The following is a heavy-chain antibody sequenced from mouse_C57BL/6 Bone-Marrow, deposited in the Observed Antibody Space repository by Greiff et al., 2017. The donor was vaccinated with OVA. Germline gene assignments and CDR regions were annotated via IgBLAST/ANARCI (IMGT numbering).Heavy chain of an antibody. Sequence: EVHLVESGGGLVKPGGSLKLSCAASGFTFSSYTMSWVRQTPEKRLEWVATISGGGGNTYYPDSVKGRFTISRDNAKNTLYLQMSSLRSEDTAVYYCARQLGRRAWFAYWGQGTLVTVSA. D-gene: IGHD4-1*01. CDR1: GFTFSSYT. V-gene: IGHV5-9*04. CDR3: ARQLGRRAWFAY. J-gene: IGHJ3*01. CDR2: ISGGGGNT.